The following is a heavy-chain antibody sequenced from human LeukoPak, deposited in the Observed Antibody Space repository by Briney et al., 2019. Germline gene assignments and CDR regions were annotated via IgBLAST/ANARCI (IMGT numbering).Heavy chain of an antibody. V-gene: IGHV3-23*01. CDR1: GFTFSNYA. J-gene: IGHJ4*02. Sequence: GGSLRLSCAASGFTFSNYAMTWVRQAPGKGLEWDSGISGSGGSTNYADSVKGRFTISRDNSKNALYLQMNSLRAEDTAVYYCARDPQGSGPDFDFWGQGTLVTVSS. D-gene: IGHD6-19*01. CDR2: ISGSGGST. CDR3: ARDPQGSGPDFDF.